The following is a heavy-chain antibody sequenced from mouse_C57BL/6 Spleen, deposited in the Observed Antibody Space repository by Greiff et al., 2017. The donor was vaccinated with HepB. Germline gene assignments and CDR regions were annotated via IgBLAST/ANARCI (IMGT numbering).Heavy chain of an antibody. CDR1: GFTFSSYT. J-gene: IGHJ3*01. CDR2: ISGGGGNT. D-gene: IGHD1-1*01. CDR3: ARQYYGSSYPFAY. V-gene: IGHV5-9*01. Sequence: EVMLVESGGGLVKPGGSLKLSCAASGFTFSSYTMSWVRQTPEKRLEWVATISGGGGNTYYPDSVKGRFTISRDNAKNTRYLQMSSLRSEDTALYYCARQYYGSSYPFAYWGQGTLVTVSA.